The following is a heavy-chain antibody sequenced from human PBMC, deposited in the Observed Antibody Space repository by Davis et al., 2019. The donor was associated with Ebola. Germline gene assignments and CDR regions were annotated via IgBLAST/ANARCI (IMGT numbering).Heavy chain of an antibody. CDR2: ISGSGGST. D-gene: IGHD3-10*01. J-gene: IGHJ6*02. Sequence: GESLKISCAASGFTFSSYAMSWVRQAPGKGLEWVSAISGSGGSTYYADSVKGRFTISRGNSKNSLYLQMNSLRAEDTAVYYCARGGFTMEMDVWGQGTTVTVSS. CDR3: ARGGFTMEMDV. V-gene: IGHV3-23*01. CDR1: GFTFSSYA.